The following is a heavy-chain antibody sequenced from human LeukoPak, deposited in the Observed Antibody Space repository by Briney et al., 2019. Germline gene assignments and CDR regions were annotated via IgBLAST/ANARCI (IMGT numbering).Heavy chain of an antibody. V-gene: IGHV3-23*01. J-gene: IGHJ4*02. CDR1: GFTFSSYA. CDR3: AKGEIATYRRFDY. Sequence: GGSLRLSCAASGFTFSSYAMSWVRQAPGKGLEWVSGMSGSGDRTFYADSVEGRFTISRDTSKNTLYLQMNSLRAEDTALYYCAKGEIATYRRFDYWGQGTLVTVSS. CDR2: MSGSGDRT. D-gene: IGHD2-2*01.